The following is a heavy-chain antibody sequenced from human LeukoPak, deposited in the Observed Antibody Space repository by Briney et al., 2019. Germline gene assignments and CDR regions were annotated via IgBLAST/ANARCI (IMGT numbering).Heavy chain of an antibody. CDR2: IRFDGRYE. J-gene: IGHJ3*02. Sequence: GGSLRLSCAASGFTFSSYGMHWVRQTPGGGLEWVAFIRFDGRYEYYTHSVNGRFTISRDNSRNTLYLQMRSLRSEDTAVYYCASDDALETWGQGTRVTVSS. V-gene: IGHV3-30*02. CDR3: ASDDALET. CDR1: GFTFSSYG.